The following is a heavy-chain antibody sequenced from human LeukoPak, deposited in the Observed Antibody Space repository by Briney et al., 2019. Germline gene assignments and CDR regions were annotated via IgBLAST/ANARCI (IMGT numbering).Heavy chain of an antibody. Sequence: PGGSLRHSCAASGFTFSSYSMNWVRQAPGKGLEWVSYISSSSSTIYYADSVKGRFTISRDNAKNSLYLQMNSLRAEDTAVYYCARDKNDFWSGYSPYWGQGTLVTVSS. CDR3: ARDKNDFWSGYSPY. CDR2: ISSSSSTI. V-gene: IGHV3-48*01. D-gene: IGHD3-3*01. CDR1: GFTFSSYS. J-gene: IGHJ4*02.